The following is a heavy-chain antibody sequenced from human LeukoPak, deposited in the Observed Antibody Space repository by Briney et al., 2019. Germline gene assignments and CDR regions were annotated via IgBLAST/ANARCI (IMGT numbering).Heavy chain of an antibody. CDR2: IRYDGSNK. CDR1: GFTFSSYG. D-gene: IGHD3-22*01. Sequence: GGSLRLSCAASGFTFSSYGMHWVRQAPGKGLEWVAFIRYDGSNKYYADSVKGRFTISRDNSKNTMSMEMNSLTVEDTAVYYCARSPGDSSGYYFSYRYFDLWGRGTLVTVSS. V-gene: IGHV3-30*02. J-gene: IGHJ2*01. CDR3: ARSPGDSSGYYFSYRYFDL.